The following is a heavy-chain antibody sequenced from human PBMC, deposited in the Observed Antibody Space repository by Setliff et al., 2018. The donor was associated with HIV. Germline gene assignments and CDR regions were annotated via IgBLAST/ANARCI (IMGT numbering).Heavy chain of an antibody. V-gene: IGHV4-4*07. CDR2: IYSSGST. D-gene: IGHD2-2*01. CDR3: ARSMRGYCSDTSCRTFDH. Sequence: PSETLSLTCLVSGGSISSYYWSWIRQSAGKGLEWIGRIYSSGSTKYNPSLKSRVTMSVNTAKNQFFLMLSSVTAADTAVYYCARSMRGYCSDTSCRTFDHWGQGTQVTVS. J-gene: IGHJ4*02. CDR1: GGSISSYY.